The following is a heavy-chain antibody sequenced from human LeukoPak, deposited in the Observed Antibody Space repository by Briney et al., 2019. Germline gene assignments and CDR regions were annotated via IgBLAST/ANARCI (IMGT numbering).Heavy chain of an antibody. Sequence: SETLSLTCTVSGGSISSGSYYWSWIRQPAGKGLEWIGRIYTSGSTTYNSSLKSRVTISLDTSKNHFSLRLSSVAAADTAVYYCARDREVGATGYYFDYWGQGTLVTVSS. CDR1: GGSISSGSYY. CDR3: ARDREVGATGYYFDY. CDR2: IYTSGST. J-gene: IGHJ4*02. V-gene: IGHV4-61*02. D-gene: IGHD1-26*01.